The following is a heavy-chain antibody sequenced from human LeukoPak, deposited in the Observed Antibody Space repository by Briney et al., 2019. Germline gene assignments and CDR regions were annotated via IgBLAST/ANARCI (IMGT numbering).Heavy chain of an antibody. CDR1: GYTFTSYD. CDR2: INPSGGST. V-gene: IGHV1-46*01. D-gene: IGHD1-26*01. CDR3: ATELGATYDNYYHGMDV. J-gene: IGHJ6*02. Sequence: ASVKVSCKASGYTFTSYDINWVRQAPGQGLEWMGIINPSGGSTSYAQKFQDRVTMTRDTSISTAYMELSSLRSDDTAVYYCATELGATYDNYYHGMDVWGQGTTVTVSS.